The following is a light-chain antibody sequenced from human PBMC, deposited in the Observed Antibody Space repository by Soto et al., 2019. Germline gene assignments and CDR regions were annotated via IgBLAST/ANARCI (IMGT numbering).Light chain of an antibody. CDR3: LQDYNYPRT. CDR2: WAS. CDR1: RSVLYKSNNKNH. V-gene: IGKV4-1*01. Sequence: DIVMNQSPDSLAVSLVERSTMNCKCSRSVLYKSNNKNHLAWYQQKPGQPPKVLIYWASNRESGVPDRFSGSGSGTDFTLTISSLQPEDFATYYCLQDYNYPRTFGQGTKVDIK. J-gene: IGKJ1*01.